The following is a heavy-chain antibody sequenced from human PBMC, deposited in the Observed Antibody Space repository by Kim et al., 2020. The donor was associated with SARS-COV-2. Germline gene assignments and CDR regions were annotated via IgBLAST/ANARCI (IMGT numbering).Heavy chain of an antibody. V-gene: IGHV3-53*01. Sequence: SDGSTNNAHSWKGRYTISTDNFQNTVYLQMKSLRAEDTAVYYCAIHDWFDPWGQGTLVTVSS. CDR3: AIHDWFDP. J-gene: IGHJ5*02. CDR2: SDGST.